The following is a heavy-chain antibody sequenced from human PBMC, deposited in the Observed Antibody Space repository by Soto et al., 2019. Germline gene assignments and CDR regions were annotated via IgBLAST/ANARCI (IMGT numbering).Heavy chain of an antibody. CDR1: GFTFSSYA. V-gene: IGHV3-23*01. Sequence: GGSLRLSCAASGFTFSSYAMSWVRQAPGKGLEWVSAISGSGGSTYYADSVKGRFTISRDNSKNTLYLQMNSLRAEDTAVYYCAKDRRGWLVTWEADYWGQGTLVTVSS. CDR2: ISGSGGST. J-gene: IGHJ4*02. CDR3: AKDRRGWLVTWEADY. D-gene: IGHD6-19*01.